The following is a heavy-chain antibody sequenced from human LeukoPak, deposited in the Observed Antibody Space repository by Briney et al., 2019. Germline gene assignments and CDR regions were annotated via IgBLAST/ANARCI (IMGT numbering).Heavy chain of an antibody. V-gene: IGHV4-34*01. J-gene: IGHJ6*02. Sequence: SETLSLICAVYGGSFSGYYWSWIRQPPGKGLEWIGEINHSGSTNYNPSLKSRVTISVDTSKNQFSLKLSSVTAADTAVYYCARGGSSSILVYYYYGMDVWGQGTTVTVSS. D-gene: IGHD6-6*01. CDR2: INHSGST. CDR3: ARGGSSSILVYYYYGMDV. CDR1: GGSFSGYY.